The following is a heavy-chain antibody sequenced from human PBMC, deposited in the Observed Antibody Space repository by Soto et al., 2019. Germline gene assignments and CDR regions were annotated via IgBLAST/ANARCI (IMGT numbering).Heavy chain of an antibody. D-gene: IGHD2-15*01. J-gene: IGHJ4*02. CDR3: ARANVGPPGGGSWTMPFDF. CDR2: FYTGGST. V-gene: IGHV4-4*07. CDR1: GGSVSNYY. Sequence: QVQLQESGPGLVKPSETLSLTCSVSGGSVSNYYWSWFRQPAGKGLEWIGRFYTGGSTNYNPSLKSRVTLSVDTSKNQFSLRLTSVTAADTAVYYCARANVGPPGGGSWTMPFDFWGQGTLVTVSS.